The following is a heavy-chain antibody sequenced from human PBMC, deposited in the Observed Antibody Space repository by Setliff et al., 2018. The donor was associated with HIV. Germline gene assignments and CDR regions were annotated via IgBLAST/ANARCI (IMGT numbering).Heavy chain of an antibody. CDR3: AEGAVTFGGVLNY. CDR2: IYSIGST. J-gene: IGHJ4*02. D-gene: IGHD3-16*01. CDR1: GGSISSHY. V-gene: IGHV4-59*08. Sequence: ASETLSLTCTVSGGSISSHYWSWIRQPPGKGLEWVGHIYSIGSTKYNPSLQSRVTMSRDTSKNQFSLHLRSVTAADTAVYYCAEGAVTFGGVLNYWGQGAQVTVSS.